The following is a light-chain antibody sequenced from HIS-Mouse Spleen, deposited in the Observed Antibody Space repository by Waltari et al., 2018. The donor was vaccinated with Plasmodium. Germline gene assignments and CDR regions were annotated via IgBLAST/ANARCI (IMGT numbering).Light chain of an antibody. J-gene: IGKJ2*01. CDR1: QSISSY. CDR3: QESYSALYT. CDR2: YAS. V-gene: IGKV1-39*01. Sequence: DNQMTKSPSSLPSSVGGRITITCRATQSISSYFKWYQQKPGKAPKPLIYYASSLQSRVPSRFSDCVSETDFTLTLRRLQPEDCATYLCQESYSALYTCGQGPRLEIK.